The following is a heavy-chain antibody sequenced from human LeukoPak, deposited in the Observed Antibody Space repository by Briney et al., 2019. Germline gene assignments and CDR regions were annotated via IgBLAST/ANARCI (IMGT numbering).Heavy chain of an antibody. CDR3: ARQHDSYYYYYIDV. CDR1: GYSISNGYY. V-gene: IGHV4-38-2*01. CDR2: LYHSDSA. J-gene: IGHJ6*03. Sequence: KASETLSLTCAVSGYSISNGYYWVWIRQPPGRGLERIGSLYHSDSAYYNTSLRSRVSMTVDTSKNQFSLTLSFVTAADTAVYYCARQHDSYYYYYIDVWGSGTTVTVSS.